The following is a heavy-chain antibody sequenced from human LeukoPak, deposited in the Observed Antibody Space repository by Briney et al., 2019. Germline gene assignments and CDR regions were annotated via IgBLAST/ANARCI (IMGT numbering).Heavy chain of an antibody. CDR2: ISASSGNT. V-gene: IGHV3-23*01. D-gene: IGHD2-2*01. CDR1: GFTFSSYA. Sequence: PGGSLRLSCATSGFTFSSYALNWVRQAPGKGLEWVAGISASSGNTFYADSVKGRFTISRDSSKSTLYLQMNSLRAEDTAVYYCAKSPGGVVSTSFDNWGQGTLVTVSS. J-gene: IGHJ4*02. CDR3: AKSPGGVVSTSFDN.